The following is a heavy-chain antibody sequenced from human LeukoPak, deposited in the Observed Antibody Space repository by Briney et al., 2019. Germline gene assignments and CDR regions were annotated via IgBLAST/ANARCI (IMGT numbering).Heavy chain of an antibody. D-gene: IGHD2/OR15-2a*01. V-gene: IGHV5-51*01. J-gene: IGHJ4*02. CDR3: ARWHFTPYYFDY. CDR2: IYPGDSDT. CDR1: GYSFTSYW. Sequence: KVGESLKISCQGSGYSFTSYWIGWVRQLPGKGLEWMGIIYPGDSDTRYSPSFQGQVTISADKSISTAYLQWSSLKASDTAMYYCARWHFTPYYFDYWGQGTLVTVSS.